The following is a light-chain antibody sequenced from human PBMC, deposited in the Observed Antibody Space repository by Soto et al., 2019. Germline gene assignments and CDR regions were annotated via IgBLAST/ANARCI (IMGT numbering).Light chain of an antibody. V-gene: IGKV3-20*01. CDR1: QSVSSSY. CDR3: QQYGSF. J-gene: IGKJ4*01. CDR2: GAS. Sequence: EIVLTQSPGTLSLSPGERATLSCRASQSVSSSYLAWYQQKPGQAPRLLIYGASSRATGIPDRFSGSGSGTDFTLTSSRLEPEDFAFYYCQQYGSFFGGGTKVEIK.